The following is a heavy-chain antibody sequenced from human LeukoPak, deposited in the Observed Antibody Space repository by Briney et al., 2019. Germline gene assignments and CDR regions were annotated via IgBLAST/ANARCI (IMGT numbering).Heavy chain of an antibody. J-gene: IGHJ3*02. CDR2: ISGSGGNT. CDR3: AKDRIVVVPLPLTAFDI. Sequence: GGSLRLSCAASGFTFSSYAMSWVRQAPGKGLEWVSAISGSGGNTYYVDSVKGRFTISRDNSKNTLYLQMNSLGAEDTAIYYCAKDRIVVVPLPLTAFDIWGQGTMVTVSS. V-gene: IGHV3-23*01. D-gene: IGHD2-21*01. CDR1: GFTFSSYA.